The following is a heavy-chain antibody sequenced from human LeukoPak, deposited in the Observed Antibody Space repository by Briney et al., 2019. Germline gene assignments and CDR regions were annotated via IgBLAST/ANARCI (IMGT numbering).Heavy chain of an antibody. CDR2: ISYDGSNK. Sequence: GGSLRLSCAASGFTFSSYAMHWVRQAPGKGLEWVAVISYDGSNKYYADSVKGRFTISRDNSKNTLYLQMNSLRAEDTAVYYCARRYGSGSYYRFFDYWGRGTLVTVSS. CDR1: GFTFSSYA. CDR3: ARRYGSGSYYRFFDY. J-gene: IGHJ4*02. D-gene: IGHD3-10*01. V-gene: IGHV3-30*04.